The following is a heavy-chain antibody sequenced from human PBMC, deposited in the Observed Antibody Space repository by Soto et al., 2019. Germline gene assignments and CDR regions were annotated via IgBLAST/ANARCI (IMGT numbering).Heavy chain of an antibody. CDR3: ARAVYDSSGYVHVDY. D-gene: IGHD3-22*01. Sequence: SETLSLTCTVSGGSISSYYWSWIRQPPGKGLEWIGYIYYSGSTNYNPSLKSRVTISVDTSKNQFSLKLSSVTAADTAVCYCARAVYDSSGYVHVDYWGQGTLVTVSS. CDR2: IYYSGST. J-gene: IGHJ4*02. CDR1: GGSISSYY. V-gene: IGHV4-59*01.